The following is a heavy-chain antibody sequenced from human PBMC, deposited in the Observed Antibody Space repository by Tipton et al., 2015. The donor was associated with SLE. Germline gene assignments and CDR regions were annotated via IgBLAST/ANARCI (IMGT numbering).Heavy chain of an antibody. J-gene: IGHJ3*02. CDR1: GYTFTSYY. CDR3: ARVPPGGSSSADAFDI. Sequence: QVQLVQSGAEVKKPGASVKVSCKASGYTFTSYYMHWVRQAPGQGLEWMGIINPSGGSTSYAQKFQGRVTMTRDTSTSTVYMELSSLRAEDTAVYYCARVPPGGSSSADAFDIWGQGTMVTVAS. V-gene: IGHV1-46*01. D-gene: IGHD6-13*01. CDR2: INPSGGST.